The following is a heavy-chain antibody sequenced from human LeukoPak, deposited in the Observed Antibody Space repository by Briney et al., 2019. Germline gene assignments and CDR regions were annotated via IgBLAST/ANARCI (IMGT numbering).Heavy chain of an antibody. CDR1: GFTLSSYS. CDR2: ISSSSSTI. Sequence: PGGSLRLSCAASGFTLSSYSMNWVRQAPGKGLEWVSYISSSSSTIYYADSVKGRFTISRDNAKNSLYLQMNSLRAEDTAVYYCARSGVGSAPPFDYWGQGTLVTVSS. V-gene: IGHV3-48*04. D-gene: IGHD1-26*01. J-gene: IGHJ4*02. CDR3: ARSGVGSAPPFDY.